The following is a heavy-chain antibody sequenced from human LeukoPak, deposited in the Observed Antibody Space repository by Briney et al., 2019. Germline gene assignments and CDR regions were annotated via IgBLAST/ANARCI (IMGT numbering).Heavy chain of an antibody. CDR3: ARGAQLWGGEFDY. CDR1: GYTFTGYY. V-gene: IGHV1-2*04. D-gene: IGHD5-18*01. J-gene: IGHJ4*02. CDR2: INPNSGGT. Sequence: EASVTVSFKASGYTFTGYYMHWVRQAPGQGLEWMGWINPNSGGTNYAQKFQGWVTMTRDTSISTAYMELSRLRSDDTAVYYCARGAQLWGGEFDYWGQGTLVTVSS.